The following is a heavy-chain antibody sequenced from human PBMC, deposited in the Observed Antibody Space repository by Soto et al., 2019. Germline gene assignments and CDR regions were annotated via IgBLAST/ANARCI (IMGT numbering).Heavy chain of an antibody. D-gene: IGHD6-6*01. V-gene: IGHV1-69*02. CDR1: GGTFSSYT. Sequence: SVKVSCKASGGTFSSYTISWVRQAPGQGLEWMGRIIPILGIANYAQKFQGRVTITADKSTSTAYMELSSLRSGDTAVYYCASPRIAARVGSFDYWGQGTLVTVSS. CDR3: ASPRIAARVGSFDY. J-gene: IGHJ4*02. CDR2: IIPILGIA.